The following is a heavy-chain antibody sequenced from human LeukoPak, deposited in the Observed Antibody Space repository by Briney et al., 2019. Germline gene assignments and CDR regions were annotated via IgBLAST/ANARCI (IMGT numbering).Heavy chain of an antibody. J-gene: IGHJ5*02. Sequence: ASVRVSCKASGYTFNTFGVAWVRQAPGQGFEWMGWISGYNGDTDYAANLQGRVTLTTDTSTNTAYMELRSLRSDDAAVYYCARSGDGNWFDPWGQGTLVTVSS. CDR2: ISGYNGDT. D-gene: IGHD4-17*01. CDR3: ARSGDGNWFDP. CDR1: GYTFNTFG. V-gene: IGHV1-18*01.